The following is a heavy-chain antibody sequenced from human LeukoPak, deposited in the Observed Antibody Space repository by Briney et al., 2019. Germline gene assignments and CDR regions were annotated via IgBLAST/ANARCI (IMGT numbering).Heavy chain of an antibody. CDR3: ARASVARYGDYLDY. V-gene: IGHV4-59*12. CDR2: IYYSGST. J-gene: IGHJ4*02. CDR1: GGSISSYY. Sequence: PSETLSLTCTVSGGSISSYYWSWIRQPPGKGLEWIGYIYYSGSTNYNPSLKSRVTISVDTSKNQFSLKLTSVTAADTAVYYCARASVARYGDYLDYWGQGTLVTVSS. D-gene: IGHD4-17*01.